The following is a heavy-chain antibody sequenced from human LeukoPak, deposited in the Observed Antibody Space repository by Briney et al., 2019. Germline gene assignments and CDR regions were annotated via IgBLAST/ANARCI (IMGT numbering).Heavy chain of an antibody. V-gene: IGHV4-39*01. CDR3: ARQEGSSSPFFDY. D-gene: IGHD6-6*01. J-gene: IGHJ4*02. CDR2: IYYSGST. CDR1: GGSISSSSYY. Sequence: SETLSLTCTVSGGSISSSSYYWGWIRQPPGKGLEWIGSIYYSGSTYYNPSLKSRVTISVDTSKNQFSLRLSSVTAADTAVFYCARQEGSSSPFFDYWGQGTLVTVSS.